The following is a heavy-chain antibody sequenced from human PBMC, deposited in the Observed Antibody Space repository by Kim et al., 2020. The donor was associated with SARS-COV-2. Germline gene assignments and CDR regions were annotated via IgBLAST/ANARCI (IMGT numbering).Heavy chain of an antibody. D-gene: IGHD3-10*01. J-gene: IGHJ4*02. CDR3: ARETASGRSLDC. CDR2: ISRSGGA. CDR1: GGSISTDY. Sequence: SETLSLTCTGSGGSISTDYWSWIRQPAGKGLEWIGRISRSGGANYNPSLKSRVTLSVDTSKNQSSLILTSVTAADTALYYCARETASGRSLDCWGQGTLVTVSS. V-gene: IGHV4-4*07.